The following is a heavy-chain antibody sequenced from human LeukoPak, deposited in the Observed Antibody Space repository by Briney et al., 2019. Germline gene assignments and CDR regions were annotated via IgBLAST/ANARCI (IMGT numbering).Heavy chain of an antibody. V-gene: IGHV3-23*01. D-gene: IGHD6-19*01. CDR2: ISGSGGST. CDR3: AKDQQWLGVFDY. J-gene: IGHJ4*02. Sequence: GGSLRLSCAASGFTFSSYEMNWVRQAPGKGLEWVSAISGSGGSTYCADSVKGRFTISRDNSKNTLYLQMNSLRAEDTAVYYCAKDQQWLGVFDYWGQGTLVTVSS. CDR1: GFTFSSYE.